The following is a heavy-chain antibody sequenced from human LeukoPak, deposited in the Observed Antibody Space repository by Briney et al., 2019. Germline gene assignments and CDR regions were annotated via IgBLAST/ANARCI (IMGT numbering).Heavy chain of an antibody. D-gene: IGHD3-3*01. CDR1: GFTFSSYS. J-gene: IGHJ4*02. V-gene: IGHV3-21*01. CDR2: ISSSSSYI. Sequence: PGGSLRLSCAASGFTFSSYSMNWVRQAPGKGLEWVSSISSSSSYIYYADSVKGRFTISRDNAKNSLYLQMNSLRAEDTAVYYCARGDVYDFWSGYTYFDYWGQGTLVTVSS. CDR3: ARGDVYDFWSGYTYFDY.